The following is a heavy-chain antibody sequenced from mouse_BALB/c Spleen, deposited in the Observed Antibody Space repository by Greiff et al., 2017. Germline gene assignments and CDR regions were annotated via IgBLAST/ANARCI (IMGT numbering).Heavy chain of an antibody. CDR2: IWAGGST. CDR3: ASSRSYYGNPYYAMDY. V-gene: IGHV2-9*02. CDR1: GFSLTSYG. J-gene: IGHJ4*01. Sequence: VQVVESGPGLVAPSQSLSITCTVSGFSLTSYGVHWVRQPPGKGLEWLGVIWAGGSTNYNSALMSRLSISKDNSKSQVFLKMNSLQTDDTAMYYCASSRSYYGNPYYAMDYWGQGTSVTVSS. D-gene: IGHD2-10*01.